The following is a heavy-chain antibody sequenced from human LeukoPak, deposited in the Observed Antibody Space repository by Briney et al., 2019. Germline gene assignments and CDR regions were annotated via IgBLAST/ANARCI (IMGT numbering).Heavy chain of an antibody. CDR2: ISGYGVST. Sequence: GGSLSLSCAASGFTFDDYSMHCVRQAAGRIRDWVYLISGYGVSTYYAYSVKGRFTIPRDNSKNSLYLQMNSLRTEDTALYYCAKGYYDFGSGLLVDPDYWGQGTLVTVSS. CDR1: GFTFDDYS. J-gene: IGHJ4*02. D-gene: IGHD3-3*01. V-gene: IGHV3-43*02. CDR3: AKGYYDFGSGLLVDPDY.